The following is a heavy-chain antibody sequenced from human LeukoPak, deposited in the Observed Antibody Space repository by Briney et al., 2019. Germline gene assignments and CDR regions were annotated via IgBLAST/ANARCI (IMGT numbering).Heavy chain of an antibody. V-gene: IGHV3-74*01. D-gene: IGHD4-23*01. CDR3: ARGGRHDYDGRPPDF. J-gene: IGHJ4*02. CDR1: GFTFSSYG. CDR2: IGGDGSNT. Sequence: GGSLRLSCAASGFTFSSYGMHWDRQAPGKGLVWVSRIGGDGSNTNFADSVRGRFAISRDNAKNTLYLQMNSLRAEDTAVYYCARGGRHDYDGRPPDFWGQGTLVTVSS.